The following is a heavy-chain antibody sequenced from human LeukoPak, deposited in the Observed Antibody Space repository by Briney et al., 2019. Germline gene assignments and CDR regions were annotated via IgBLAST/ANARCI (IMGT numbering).Heavy chain of an antibody. Sequence: PGGSLRLSCAASGFTFSSYAMSWVRQAPEKGLEWVSGILDSGYSTYYANSVKGRFTISRDNSSNTLYLQMNSLRAEDTAVYYCAKLGGHPLHNYYVGVWGKGTTVAVSS. V-gene: IGHV3-23*01. J-gene: IGHJ6*03. CDR3: AKLGGHPLHNYYVGV. CDR1: GFTFSSYA. CDR2: ILDSGYST. D-gene: IGHD3-16*01.